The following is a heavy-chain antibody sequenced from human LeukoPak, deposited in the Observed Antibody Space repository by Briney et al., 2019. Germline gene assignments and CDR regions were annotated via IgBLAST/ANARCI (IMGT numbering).Heavy chain of an antibody. CDR1: GFTFSDYY. D-gene: IGHD2-2*01. CDR3: ARVLGYCSSTSCYSWFDP. CDR2: ISSSSSYT. Sequence: GGFLRLSCAASGFTFSDYYMSWIRQAPGKGLEWVSYISSSSSYTNYADSVKGRFTISRDNAKNSLYLQMNSLRAEDTAVYYCARVLGYCSSTSCYSWFDPWGQGTLVTVSS. J-gene: IGHJ5*02. V-gene: IGHV3-11*06.